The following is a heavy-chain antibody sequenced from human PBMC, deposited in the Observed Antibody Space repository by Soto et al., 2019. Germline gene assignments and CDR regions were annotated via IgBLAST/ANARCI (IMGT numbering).Heavy chain of an antibody. V-gene: IGHV3-33*01. CDR1: GFTFSSYG. CDR2: IWYDGSNK. J-gene: IGHJ3*01. Sequence: GGSLRLSCAASGFTFSSYGMHWVRQAPGKGLEWVAVIWYDGSNKYYADSVKGRFTISRDNSKNTLYLQMNSLRAEDTAVYYCARPMYYYDSSASDAFGLWRQGTMLTV. D-gene: IGHD3-22*01. CDR3: ARPMYYYDSSASDAFGL.